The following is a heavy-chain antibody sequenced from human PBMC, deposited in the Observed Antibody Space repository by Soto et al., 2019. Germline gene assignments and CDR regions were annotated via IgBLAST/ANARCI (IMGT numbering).Heavy chain of an antibody. CDR1: GGTFSTYA. CDR2: IIPISATA. Sequence: QVQLVQSGAEVKKPGSSVKVSCKAPGGTFSTYAISWVRQAPGQGLEWMGGIIPISATAKSAQKFQGRVTLTADESSSTAYMELSSRRSEDTAVYYCARVQGDYYYAMDVWGQGTTVTVSS. D-gene: IGHD3-16*01. CDR3: ARVQGDYYYAMDV. V-gene: IGHV1-69*01. J-gene: IGHJ6*02.